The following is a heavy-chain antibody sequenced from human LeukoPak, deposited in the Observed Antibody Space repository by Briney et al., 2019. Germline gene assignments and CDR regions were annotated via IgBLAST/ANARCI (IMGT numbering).Heavy chain of an antibody. CDR2: IYYSGST. D-gene: IGHD2-2*01. J-gene: IGHJ6*03. V-gene: IGHV4-59*01. Sequence: SETLSLTCTVSGGSISSYYWSWIRQPPGKGLEWIGYIYYSGSTNYNPSLKSRVTISVDTSKNQFSLKLSSVTAADTAVYYCARVQVVPAAMPSFYYYYYMDVWGKGTTVTVSS. CDR3: ARVQVVPAAMPSFYYYYYMDV. CDR1: GGSISSYY.